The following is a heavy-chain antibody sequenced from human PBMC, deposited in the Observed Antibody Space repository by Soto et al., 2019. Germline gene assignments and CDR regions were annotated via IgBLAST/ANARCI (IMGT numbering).Heavy chain of an antibody. V-gene: IGHV1-8*01. CDR2: MNPNSGNT. CDR1: GYTFTSYD. J-gene: IGHJ6*03. CDR3: ARGIQGGLLEWLPLENIDV. D-gene: IGHD3-3*01. Sequence: ASVKVSCKASGYTFTSYDINWVRQATGQGLEWMGWMNPNSGNTGYAQKFQGRVTMTRNTSISTAYMELSSLRSEDTAVYYCARGIQGGLLEWLPLENIDVRAKRTTVTVSS.